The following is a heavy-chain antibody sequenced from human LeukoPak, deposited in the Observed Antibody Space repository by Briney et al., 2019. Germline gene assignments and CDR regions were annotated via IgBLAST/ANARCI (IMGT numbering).Heavy chain of an antibody. CDR2: INPNSGAT. CDR1: GYTFTDYY. J-gene: IGHJ3*01. CDR3: ARGEYVISGYRNDAFDF. Sequence: GASVKVSCKPSGYTFTDYYLHWVRRAPGQRLEWMGWINPNSGATKYAQNFQGRVTMTRDTSISTAYMELSRLRSDDTAVYYCARGEYVISGYRNDAFDFWGQGTMVTVSS. D-gene: IGHD3-22*01. V-gene: IGHV1-2*02.